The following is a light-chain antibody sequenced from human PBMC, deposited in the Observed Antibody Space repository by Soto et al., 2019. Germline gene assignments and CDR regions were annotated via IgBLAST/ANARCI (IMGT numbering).Light chain of an antibody. CDR3: SSYTSSGTLEV. CDR1: RSDVGGYNF. Sequence: QSALTQPASVSGSPGQSITISCTGTRSDVGGYNFVSWYQQFPGKAPKLMIYEVRNRPSGISNRFSGSESGNTASLTISGLQAEDEADYYCSSYTSSGTLEVFGTGTKVTVL. V-gene: IGLV2-14*01. CDR2: EVR. J-gene: IGLJ1*01.